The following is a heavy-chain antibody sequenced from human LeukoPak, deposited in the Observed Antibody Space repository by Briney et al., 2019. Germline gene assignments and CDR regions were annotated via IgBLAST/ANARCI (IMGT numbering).Heavy chain of an antibody. D-gene: IGHD4-11*01. CDR2: IYTGGST. CDR3: SRDPAMTSGYGMDV. CDR1: GFNVSSSF. Sequence: GGSLRLSCAASGFNVSSSFMSWVRQAPGKGLEWVSVIYTGGSTYYADSVKGRFTITRDDSKNVVYLQMNSLRAEDTAVYFCSRDPAMTSGYGMDVWGQGTTVTVSS. V-gene: IGHV3-66*01. J-gene: IGHJ6*02.